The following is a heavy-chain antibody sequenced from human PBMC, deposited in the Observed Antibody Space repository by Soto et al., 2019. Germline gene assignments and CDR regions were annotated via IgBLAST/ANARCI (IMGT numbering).Heavy chain of an antibody. D-gene: IGHD6-6*01. V-gene: IGHV4-30-4*01. J-gene: IGHJ4*02. Sequence: PSETQCLTYTVSGDYIRTADDYWNWISQPPGKGLEWIGYIYYSGNTYYIPSLKSRVTISVDTSKNQISLKLNSVTAADTAVYYCARGIYSTSSFFDSWGQGTLVTVFS. CDR2: IYYSGNT. CDR3: ARGIYSTSSFFDS. CDR1: GDYIRTADDY.